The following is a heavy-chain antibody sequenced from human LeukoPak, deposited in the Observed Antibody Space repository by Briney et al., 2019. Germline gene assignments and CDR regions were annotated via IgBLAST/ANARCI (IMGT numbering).Heavy chain of an antibody. D-gene: IGHD3-10*01. CDR2: INPNSGGT. CDR3: ARVNYYGSGSYYSPLDY. V-gene: IGHV1-2*02. J-gene: IGHJ4*02. CDR1: GYTFTGYY. Sequence: ASVKVSCKASGYTFTGYYMHWVRQAPGQGLEWMGWINPNSGGTNYAQKFQGRVTMTRDTSISTAYMELSRLRSDDTAVYYCARVNYYGSGSYYSPLDYWGQGTLVTVSS.